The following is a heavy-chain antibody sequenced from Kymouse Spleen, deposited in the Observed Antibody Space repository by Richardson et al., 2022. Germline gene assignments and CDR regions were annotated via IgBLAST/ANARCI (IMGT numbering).Heavy chain of an antibody. V-gene: IGHV4-39*01. Sequence: QLQLQESGPGLVKPSETLSLTCTVSGGSISSSSYYWGWIRQPPGKGLEWIGSIYYSGSTYYNPSLKSRVTISVDTSKNQFSLKLSSVTAADTAVYYCARCLELEWFDPWGQGTLVTVSS. CDR2: IYYSGST. D-gene: IGHD1-7*01. CDR1: GGSISSSSYY. CDR3: ARCLELEWFDP. J-gene: IGHJ5*02.